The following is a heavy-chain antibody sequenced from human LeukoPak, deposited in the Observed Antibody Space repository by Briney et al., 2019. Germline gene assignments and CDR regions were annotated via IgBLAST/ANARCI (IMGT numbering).Heavy chain of an antibody. CDR3: AKDGDFETAMVFDY. Sequence: GGSLRLSCAASGFTFDDYAMHWVRQAPGKGLEWVSGISWNSGSIGYADSVKGRFTISRDNAKNSLYLQMNSLRAEDTALYYCAKDGDFETAMVFDYWGQGTLVTVSS. D-gene: IGHD5-18*01. V-gene: IGHV3-9*01. J-gene: IGHJ4*02. CDR1: GFTFDDYA. CDR2: ISWNSGSI.